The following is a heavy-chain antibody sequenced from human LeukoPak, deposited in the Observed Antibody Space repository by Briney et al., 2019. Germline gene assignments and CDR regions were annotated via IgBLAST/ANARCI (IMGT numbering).Heavy chain of an antibody. CDR2: ISGSGGST. D-gene: IGHD6-13*01. Sequence: HPGGSLRLSCAASGFTFSSYAMSWVRQAPGKGLEWVSAISGSGGSTYYADSVKGRFTISRDNSKNTLYLQMNSLRAEDTAVYYCAKQGSSWHYYFDYWGQGTLVTVSS. J-gene: IGHJ4*02. CDR1: GFTFSSYA. CDR3: AKQGSSWHYYFDY. V-gene: IGHV3-23*01.